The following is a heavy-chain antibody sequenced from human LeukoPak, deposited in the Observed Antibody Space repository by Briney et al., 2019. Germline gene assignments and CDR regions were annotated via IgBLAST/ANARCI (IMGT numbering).Heavy chain of an antibody. CDR3: ARGLSGWYEDPFDY. J-gene: IGHJ4*02. CDR1: GYTLTELS. Sequence: ASVKVSCKVSGYTLTELSMHWVRQAPGKGLEWMGGFDPEDGETIYAQKFQGRVTMTEDTSTDTAYMELSSLRSEDTAVYYCARGLSGWYEDPFDYWGQGTLVTVSS. V-gene: IGHV1-24*01. CDR2: FDPEDGET. D-gene: IGHD6-19*01.